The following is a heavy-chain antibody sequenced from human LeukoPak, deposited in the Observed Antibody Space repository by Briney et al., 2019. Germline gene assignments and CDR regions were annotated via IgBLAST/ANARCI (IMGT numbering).Heavy chain of an antibody. J-gene: IGHJ4*02. CDR2: ISGVGGRT. CDR3: AKEGVAGTTYFDY. Sequence: GGSLRLSCAASGSTFSNCAMSWVRQAPGKGLEWVSAISGVGGRTYYADSVKGRFTISRDNSKNTLDLQMSSLRAEDTAVYYCAKEGVAGTTYFDYWGQGTLVTVSS. D-gene: IGHD1-1*01. CDR1: GSTFSNCA. V-gene: IGHV3-23*01.